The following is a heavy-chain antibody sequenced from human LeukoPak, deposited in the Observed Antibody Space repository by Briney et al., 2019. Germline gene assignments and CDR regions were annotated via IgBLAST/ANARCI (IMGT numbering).Heavy chain of an antibody. J-gene: IGHJ5*02. Sequence: GGSLRLSCAASGFIFSTCGMHWVRQAPGKGLEWVAFIQYDGSNKYYADSVKGRFTISRDNSKNTLYLQMSSLRAEDTAVYYCARPPMVRGVINWFDPWGQGTLVTVSS. CDR1: GFIFSTCG. D-gene: IGHD3-10*01. CDR3: ARPPMVRGVINWFDP. CDR2: IQYDGSNK. V-gene: IGHV3-30*02.